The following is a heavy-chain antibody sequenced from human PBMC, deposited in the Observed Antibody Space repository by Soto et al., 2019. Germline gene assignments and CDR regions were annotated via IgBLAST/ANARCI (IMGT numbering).Heavy chain of an antibody. CDR3: ARKHTEGYSGYDSAGFDYFDY. CDR2: ISAYNGNT. D-gene: IGHD5-12*01. J-gene: IGHJ4*02. V-gene: IGHV1-18*01. Sequence: ASVKVSCKASGYTFTSYGISWVRQAPGQGLEWMGWISAYNGNTNYAQKLQGRVTMTTDTSTSTAYMELRSLRSDDTAVYYCARKHTEGYSGYDSAGFDYFDYWGQGTLVTVSS. CDR1: GYTFTSYG.